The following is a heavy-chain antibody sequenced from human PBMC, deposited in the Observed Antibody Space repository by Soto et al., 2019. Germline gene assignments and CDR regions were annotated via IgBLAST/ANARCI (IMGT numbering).Heavy chain of an antibody. CDR3: ARGVKDQLEGYYYGMDV. D-gene: IGHD2-2*01. CDR2: INHSGST. CDR1: GGSFSGYY. V-gene: IGHV4-34*01. Sequence: SETLSLTCAVYGGSFSGYYWSWIRQPPGKGLEWIGEINHSGSTNYNPSLKSRVTISVDTSKNQFSLKLSSVTAADTAVYYCARGVKDQLEGYYYGMDVWGQGTTVTVSS. J-gene: IGHJ6*02.